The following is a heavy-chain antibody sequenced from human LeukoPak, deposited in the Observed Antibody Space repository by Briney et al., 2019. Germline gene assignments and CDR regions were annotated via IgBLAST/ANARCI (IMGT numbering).Heavy chain of an antibody. J-gene: IGHJ6*02. V-gene: IGHV3-7*01. Sequence: PGGSLRLSYAASGFTFSDSWMSWVRQAPGKGLEWVANMNQDGSEKDYVDSVKGRFTISRDNARNSLYLQMGSLRAEDTAVYYCATYTHWVAGDVWGQGTTVTVSS. CDR3: ATYTHWVAGDV. CDR2: MNQDGSEK. CDR1: GFTFSDSW. D-gene: IGHD3-16*01.